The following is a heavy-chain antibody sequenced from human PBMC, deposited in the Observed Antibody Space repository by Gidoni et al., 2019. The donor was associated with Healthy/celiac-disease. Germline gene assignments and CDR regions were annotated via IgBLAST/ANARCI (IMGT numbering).Heavy chain of an antibody. CDR3: TTDGTGTTFYYGMDV. D-gene: IGHD1-7*01. Sequence: EVQLVESGGGLVKPGGSLRLSCAASGVTFRNAWMSWVRQAPGKGLEGVGRIKSKTVGGTTDYAAPVNGRFTISRDDSKNTLYLQMNSLKTEDTAVYYCTTDGTGTTFYYGMDVWGQGTTVTVSS. CDR1: GVTFRNAW. CDR2: IKSKTVGGTT. V-gene: IGHV3-15*01. J-gene: IGHJ6*02.